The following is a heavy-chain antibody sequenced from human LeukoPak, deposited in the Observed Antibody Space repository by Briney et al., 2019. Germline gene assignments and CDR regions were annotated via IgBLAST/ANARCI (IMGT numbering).Heavy chain of an antibody. CDR1: GFTVSSNS. CDR2: IYSDNT. D-gene: IGHD4/OR15-4a*01. J-gene: IGHJ4*02. CDR3: ARRAGAYSHPYDY. V-gene: IGHV3-53*01. Sequence: GGSLRLSCTVSGFTVSSNSMSWVRQAPGKGLEWVSFIYSDNTHYSDSVKGRFTISKDNSKNTLYLQMNSLRAEDTAVYYCARRAGAYSHPYDYWGQGTLVTVSS.